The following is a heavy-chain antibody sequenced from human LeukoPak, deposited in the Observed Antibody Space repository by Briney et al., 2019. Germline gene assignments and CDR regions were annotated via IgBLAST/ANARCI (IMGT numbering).Heavy chain of an antibody. J-gene: IGHJ4*02. CDR3: TTDLSDIAVAGTLSYFDY. V-gene: IGHV3-74*01. D-gene: IGHD6-19*01. Sequence: GGSLRLSCAASGFTFSSYWMHWVRQAPGKGLVWVSRINTDGSSTSYADSVKGRFTISRDNAKNTLYLQMNSLKTEDTAVYYCTTDLSDIAVAGTLSYFDYWGQGALVTVSS. CDR1: GFTFSSYW. CDR2: INTDGSST.